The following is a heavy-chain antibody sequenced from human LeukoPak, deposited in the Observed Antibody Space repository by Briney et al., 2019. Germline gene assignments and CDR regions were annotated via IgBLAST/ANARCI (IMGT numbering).Heavy chain of an antibody. CDR2: INRGGST. V-gene: IGHV4-34*01. D-gene: IGHD4-17*01. Sequence: SETLSLTCAVYGGSFSVYYWSWIRQPPGKGLEWIGEINRGGSTNYSPSLKSRVTISLDTSTNQVSLKLSSVTAADTAMYYCGLSTTKATTRTIDYWGQGTLVTVSS. CDR3: GLSTTKATTRTIDY. CDR1: GGSFSVYY. J-gene: IGHJ4*02.